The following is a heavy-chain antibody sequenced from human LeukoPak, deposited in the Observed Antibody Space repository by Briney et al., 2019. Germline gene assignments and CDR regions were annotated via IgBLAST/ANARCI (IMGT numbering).Heavy chain of an antibody. CDR2: IKQDGSEK. CDR3: ARVLGNMYYDILTGYRNPTTNFGY. Sequence: GGSLRLSCAASGFTFSSYWMSWVRQAPGKGLEWVANIKQDGSEKYYVDSVKGRFTISRDNAKNSLYLQMNSLRAEDTAVYYCARVLGNMYYDILTGYRNPTTNFGYWGQGTLVTVSS. J-gene: IGHJ4*02. D-gene: IGHD3-9*01. CDR1: GFTFSSYW. V-gene: IGHV3-7*01.